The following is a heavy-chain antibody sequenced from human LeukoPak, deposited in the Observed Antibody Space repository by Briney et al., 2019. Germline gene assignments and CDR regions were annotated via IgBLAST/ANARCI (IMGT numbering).Heavy chain of an antibody. D-gene: IGHD3-10*01. CDR3: ARVIVYYGSGSPISN. V-gene: IGHV1-24*01. Sequence: ASVKVSCKVSGYTLTELSMHWVRQAPGKGLEWMGGFDTEDGETIYAQKFRDRVTMTEDTSTDTAYMELSSMRSEDTAVYYCARVIVYYGSGSPISNWGQGTLVTVSS. CDR1: GYTLTELS. J-gene: IGHJ4*02. CDR2: FDTEDGET.